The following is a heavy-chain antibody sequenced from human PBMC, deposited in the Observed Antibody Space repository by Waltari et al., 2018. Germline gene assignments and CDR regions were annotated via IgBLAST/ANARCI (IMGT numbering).Heavy chain of an antibody. V-gene: IGHV3-23*01. D-gene: IGHD3-3*01. CDR2: ISGSGGST. Sequence: EVQLLESGGGLVQPGGSLRLSCAASGFTFSSYAMSCVRQAPGKGLEWVSAISGSGGSTYYADSVKGRFTISRDNSKNTLYLQMNSLRAEDTAVYYCAKGFYDFWSGYPNWYFDLWGRGTLVTVSS. J-gene: IGHJ2*01. CDR3: AKGFYDFWSGYPNWYFDL. CDR1: GFTFSSYA.